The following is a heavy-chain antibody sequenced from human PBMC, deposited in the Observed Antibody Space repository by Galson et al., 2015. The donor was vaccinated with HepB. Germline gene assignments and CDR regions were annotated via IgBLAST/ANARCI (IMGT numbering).Heavy chain of an antibody. Sequence: SLRLSCAASGFTVSSNYMSWVRQAPGKGLEWVSVIYSGGSTYYADSVKGRFTISRDNSKNTLYLQMNSLRAEDTAVYYCARSKAGIWFGGGGMDVWGQGTTVTVSS. D-gene: IGHD3-10*01. J-gene: IGHJ6*02. CDR3: ARSKAGIWFGGGGMDV. CDR2: IYSGGST. CDR1: GFTVSSNY. V-gene: IGHV3-53*01.